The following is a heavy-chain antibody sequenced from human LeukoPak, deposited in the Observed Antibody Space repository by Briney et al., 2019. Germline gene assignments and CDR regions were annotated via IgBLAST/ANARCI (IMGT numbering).Heavy chain of an antibody. J-gene: IGHJ3*02. CDR1: GGSISNYY. Sequence: PSETLSLTCTVSGGSISNYYWSWIRQPAGKGLEWIGRIYTSGSTNYDPSLKSRVTMSVDTSKNQFSLKLSSVTAADTAVYYCARGPAHGSNSYAFDIWCQGTKVTVSS. CDR2: IYTSGST. V-gene: IGHV4-4*07. D-gene: IGHD4-23*01. CDR3: ARGPAHGSNSYAFDI.